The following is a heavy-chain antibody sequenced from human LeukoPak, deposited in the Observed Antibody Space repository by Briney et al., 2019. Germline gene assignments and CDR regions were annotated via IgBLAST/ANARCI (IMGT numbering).Heavy chain of an antibody. CDR1: GFTFSSYS. D-gene: IGHD2-2*01. J-gene: IGHJ6*03. CDR2: ISSSSSTI. CDR3: ANARGPAASYYYYYYYMDV. V-gene: IGHV3-48*01. Sequence: GSLRLSCAASGFTFSSYSMNWARQAPGKGLEWVSYISSSSSTIYYADSVKGRFTISRDNAKNSLYLQMNSLRAEDTAVYYCANARGPAASYYYYYYYMDVWGKGTTVTVSS.